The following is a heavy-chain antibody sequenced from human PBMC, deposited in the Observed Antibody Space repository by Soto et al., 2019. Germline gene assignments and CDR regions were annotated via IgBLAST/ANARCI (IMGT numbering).Heavy chain of an antibody. CDR3: ARGRKSSYGAPNYYYYGMDV. V-gene: IGHV1-2*04. CDR2: INPNSGGT. J-gene: IGHJ6*02. D-gene: IGHD5-18*01. CDR1: GYTFTGYY. Sequence: ASVKVSCKASGYTFTGYYMHWVRQAPGQGLEWMGWINPNSGGTNYAQKFQGWVTMTRDTSISTAYMELSRLRSDDTAVYYCARGRKSSYGAPNYYYYGMDVWGQGTTVTVSS.